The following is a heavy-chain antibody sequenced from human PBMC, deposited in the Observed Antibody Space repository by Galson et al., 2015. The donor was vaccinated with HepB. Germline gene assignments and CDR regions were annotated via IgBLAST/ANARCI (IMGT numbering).Heavy chain of an antibody. D-gene: IGHD6-19*01. Sequence: SVKVSCKASGGTFSSYAISWVRQAPGQGLEWMGGIIPIFGIANYAQKFQGRVTITADESTSTACMELSSLRSEDTAVYYCARASDGIAVARRRGYYGMDVWGQGTTVTVSS. CDR3: ARASDGIAVARRRGYYGMDV. CDR2: IIPIFGIA. J-gene: IGHJ6*02. V-gene: IGHV1-69*13. CDR1: GGTFSSYA.